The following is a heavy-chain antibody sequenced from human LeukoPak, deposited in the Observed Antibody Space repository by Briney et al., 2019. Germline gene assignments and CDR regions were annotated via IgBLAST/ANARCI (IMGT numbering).Heavy chain of an antibody. D-gene: IGHD3-3*01. V-gene: IGHV4-34*01. J-gene: IGHJ4*02. Sequence: PSETLSLTCAVYGGSFSGYYWSWIRQPPGKGLEWIGEINHSGSTNYNPSLKSRVTISVDTSKNQFSLKLSSVTAADTAVYYCARAGGFFSPFGYWGQGTLVTVSS. CDR3: ARAGGFFSPFGY. CDR2: INHSGST. CDR1: GGSFSGYY.